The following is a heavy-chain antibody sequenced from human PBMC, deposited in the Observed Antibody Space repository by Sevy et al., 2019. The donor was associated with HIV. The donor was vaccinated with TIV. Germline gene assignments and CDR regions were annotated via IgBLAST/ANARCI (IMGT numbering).Heavy chain of an antibody. CDR3: ARPESTTVTYGMDV. J-gene: IGHJ6*02. CDR2: IYFTGNT. V-gene: IGHV4-39*01. CDR1: GGSINNSDYY. Sequence: SETLSLTCTVSGGSINNSDYYWGWIRQPPGRGLEWMGNIYFTGNTYYNPSLKSRVTISVDRSKNQFSLKLSSVTAADTAIYYCARPESTTVTYGMDVWGQGTTVTVSS. D-gene: IGHD1-1*01.